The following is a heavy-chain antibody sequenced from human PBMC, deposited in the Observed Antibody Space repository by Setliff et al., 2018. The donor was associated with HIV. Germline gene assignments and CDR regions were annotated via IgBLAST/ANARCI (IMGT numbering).Heavy chain of an antibody. J-gene: IGHJ4*02. CDR3: ATLDY. CDR2: MNPNSGNT. CDR1: GYTFTNYD. V-gene: IGHV1-8*01. Sequence: ASVKVSCKASGYTFTNYDIVWVRQATGQGLEWMGWMNPNSGNTDYAQKLKGRVTMTRNTSISTAYMELNSLRSEDTAVYYCATLDYWGQGTLVTVSS.